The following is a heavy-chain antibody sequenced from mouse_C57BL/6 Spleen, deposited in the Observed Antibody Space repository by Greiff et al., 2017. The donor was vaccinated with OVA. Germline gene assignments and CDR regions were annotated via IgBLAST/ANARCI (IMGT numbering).Heavy chain of an antibody. CDR3: ARAHSSGPYYFDY. CDR2: ISYSGST. D-gene: IGHD3-2*02. Sequence: EVKLQESGPGMVKPSQSLSLPCTVTGYSLTSGYDWHWIRHFPGNKLEWMGYISYSGSTNYNPSLKSRISITHDTSKNHFFLKLNSVTTEDTATYYCARAHSSGPYYFDYWGQGTTLTVSS. CDR1: GYSLTSGYD. J-gene: IGHJ2*01. V-gene: IGHV3-1*01.